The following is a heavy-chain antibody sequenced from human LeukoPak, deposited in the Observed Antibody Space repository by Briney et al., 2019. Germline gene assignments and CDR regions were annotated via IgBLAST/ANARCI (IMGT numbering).Heavy chain of an antibody. J-gene: IGHJ4*02. V-gene: IGHV4-4*09. CDR1: GGFISSYH. D-gene: IGHD1-26*01. CDR3: ARRDSGSYSSFDY. Sequence: SETLSLTCTVPGGFISSYHRSWIRHPPGKGLEWIWYIYTSVETNYKPPLRSRVTTSVETSKNQFSLRLSSVTAADTAVYNCARRDSGSYSSFDYWGPGSLVTVSS. CDR2: IYTSVET.